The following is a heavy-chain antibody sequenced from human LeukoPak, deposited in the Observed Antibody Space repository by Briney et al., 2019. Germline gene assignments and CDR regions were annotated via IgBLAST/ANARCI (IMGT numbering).Heavy chain of an antibody. D-gene: IGHD3-10*01. CDR3: SRALLWFGELLCGPNDY. CDR2: IRSTAYGGTT. CDR1: GFAFGDYA. J-gene: IGHJ4*02. Sequence: GGSLRLSCTSSGFAFGDYAVSWVRQAPGKGLEWVAFIRSTAYGGTTEYAASVEGRFTSSRDDSKSIAYLQMNSLKTEDTAVYYCSRALLWFGELLCGPNDYWGQGTLVTVSP. V-gene: IGHV3-49*04.